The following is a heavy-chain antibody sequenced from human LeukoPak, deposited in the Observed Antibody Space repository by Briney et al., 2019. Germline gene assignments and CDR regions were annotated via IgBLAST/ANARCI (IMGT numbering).Heavy chain of an antibody. CDR1: GGSIRSGSEY. CDR2: IYSSGTD. V-gene: IGHV4-61*02. CDR3: ARDGAGAADY. J-gene: IGHJ4*02. Sequence: KTSETLSLTCTVSGGSIRSGSEYWSWIRQPAGKGPEWIGRIYSSGTDNYNPSLKSRVTISVDTSKNQFSLKLSSVTAADTAVYYCARDGAGAADYWGQGTLVTVSS. D-gene: IGHD1-26*01.